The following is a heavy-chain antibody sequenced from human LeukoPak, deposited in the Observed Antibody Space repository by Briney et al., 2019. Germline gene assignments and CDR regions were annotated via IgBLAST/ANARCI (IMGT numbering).Heavy chain of an antibody. V-gene: IGHV4-38-2*02. D-gene: IGHD4-17*01. Sequence: SETLSLTCTVSGYSIRSSYYWGWIRQPPGKGLEWIGSIYYSGSTYYNPSLKSRVTISVDTSKNQFSLKLSSVTAADTAVYYCAKSYGVLYYYYMDVWGKGTTVTISS. CDR3: AKSYGVLYYYYMDV. CDR1: GYSIRSSYY. CDR2: IYYSGST. J-gene: IGHJ6*03.